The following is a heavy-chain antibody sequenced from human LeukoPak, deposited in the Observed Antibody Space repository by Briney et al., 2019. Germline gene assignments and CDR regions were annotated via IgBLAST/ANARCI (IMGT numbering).Heavy chain of an antibody. CDR1: GFTFSSYA. CDR3: AKSDGRYGAAAGGYFDY. D-gene: IGHD6-13*01. V-gene: IGHV3-23*01. CDR2: ISGSGGST. J-gene: IGHJ4*02. Sequence: GGSLRLSCAASGFTFSSYAMSWVRQAPGKGLEWVSAISGSGGSTYYADSVKGRFTISRDNSKNTLYLQMNSLRAEDTAVYYCAKSDGRYGAAAGGYFDYWGQGTLVTVSS.